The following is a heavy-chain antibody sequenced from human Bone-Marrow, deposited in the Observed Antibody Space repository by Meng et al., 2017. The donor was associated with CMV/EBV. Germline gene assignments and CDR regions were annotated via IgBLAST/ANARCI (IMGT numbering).Heavy chain of an antibody. D-gene: IGHD6-13*01. CDR2: INDRGST. Sequence: GSLRLSCAVYGGSFSGYYWNWIRQSPGKGLEWIGDINDRGSTNYNPSLKSRATISVDTSKNQFSLKLSSVTAADTAVYYCARAGSKYSSSWYTLRGFADWGPGKLVNVSS. V-gene: IGHV4-34*01. CDR1: GGSFSGYY. CDR3: ARAGSKYSSSWYTLRGFAD. J-gene: IGHJ4*02.